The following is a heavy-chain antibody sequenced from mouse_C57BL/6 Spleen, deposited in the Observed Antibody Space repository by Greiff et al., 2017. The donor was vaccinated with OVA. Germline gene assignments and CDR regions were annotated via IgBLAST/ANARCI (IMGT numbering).Heavy chain of an antibody. J-gene: IGHJ3*01. Sequence: QVQLKESGPELVKPGASVKLSCKASGYTFTSYDINWVKQRPGQGLEWIGWIYPRDGSTKYNEKFKGKATLTVDTSSSTAYMELHSLTSEDSAVYFCARRGTDGYLAYWGQGTLVTVSA. V-gene: IGHV1-85*01. CDR2: IYPRDGST. D-gene: IGHD2-3*01. CDR1: GYTFTSYD. CDR3: ARRGTDGYLAY.